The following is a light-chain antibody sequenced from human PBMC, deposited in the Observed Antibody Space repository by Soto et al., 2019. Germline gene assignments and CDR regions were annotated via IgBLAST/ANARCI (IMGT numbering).Light chain of an antibody. V-gene: IGKV3-15*01. CDR1: QSVSTN. Sequence: EIVMTQYPATLSVSPGERATLSCRASQSVSTNLAWYQQKPGQGPRLLIFGASTRAIGIPARFSGSGSGTDFTLTISSLQSEDFAVYYCQHYNELPLTFGGRTKVDI. CDR3: QHYNELPLT. J-gene: IGKJ4*01. CDR2: GAS.